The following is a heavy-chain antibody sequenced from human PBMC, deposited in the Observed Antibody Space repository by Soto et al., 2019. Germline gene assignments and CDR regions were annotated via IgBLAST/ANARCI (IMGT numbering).Heavy chain of an antibody. Sequence: PGGSLSLSFAASGFTFDDYVMHWVRQVPGKGLEWVSGINWNSGSIGYGDSVKGRFAISRDNAKNSLHLQMNSLSAEDTAFYYCVKDESINWYSGHFRHWGQGTLVTVSS. CDR1: GFTFDDYV. CDR2: INWNSGSI. D-gene: IGHD6-13*01. J-gene: IGHJ1*01. V-gene: IGHV3-9*01. CDR3: VKDESINWYSGHFRH.